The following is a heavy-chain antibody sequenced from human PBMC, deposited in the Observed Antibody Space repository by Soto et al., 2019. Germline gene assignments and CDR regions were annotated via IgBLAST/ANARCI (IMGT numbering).Heavy chain of an antibody. D-gene: IGHD3-10*01. CDR3: ATLYGASGMDV. CDR2: VYYSGDT. CDR1: GGSVRTNSFY. Sequence: QLQLQESGPGLVRPSETLSLTCTVSGGSVRTNSFYWGWIRQPPGKGLEWIGSVYYSGDTYCNPSLKSRVTISVDTSKNQFSLRLSSVTVADTAVYYCATLYGASGMDVWGQGTTVTVSS. V-gene: IGHV4-39*01. J-gene: IGHJ6*02.